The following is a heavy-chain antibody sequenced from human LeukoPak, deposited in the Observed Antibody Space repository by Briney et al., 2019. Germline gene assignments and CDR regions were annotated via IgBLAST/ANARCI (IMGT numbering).Heavy chain of an antibody. CDR2: IYYSGNT. CDR3: ASDYYDFWSGYSLRNWFDP. J-gene: IGHJ5*02. Sequence: SETLSLTCTVSDGSISSRTYYWGWIRQPPGKGLEWIGSIYYSGNTYYNPSLKSGVTISVDTSKNQFSLKLRSVTAADTAVYYCASDYYDFWSGYSLRNWFDPWGQGTLVTVSS. V-gene: IGHV4-39*07. D-gene: IGHD3-3*01. CDR1: DGSISSRTYY.